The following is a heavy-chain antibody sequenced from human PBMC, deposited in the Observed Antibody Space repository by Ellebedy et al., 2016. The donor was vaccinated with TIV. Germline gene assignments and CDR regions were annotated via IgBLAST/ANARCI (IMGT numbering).Heavy chain of an antibody. D-gene: IGHD1-26*01. Sequence: PGGSLRLSCAASGFTVSSFGMNWVRHAPGKGLEWVSSIGDSGTHIYYADSVRGRFTISRDSAKNSLFLQMNSLRAEDTAVYYCVKGGYSGSYYYFDYWGQGTLVTVSS. CDR1: GFTVSSFG. J-gene: IGHJ4*02. CDR2: IGDSGTHI. V-gene: IGHV3-21*04. CDR3: VKGGYSGSYYYFDY.